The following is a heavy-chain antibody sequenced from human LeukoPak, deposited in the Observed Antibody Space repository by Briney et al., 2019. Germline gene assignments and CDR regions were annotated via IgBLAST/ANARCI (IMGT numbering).Heavy chain of an antibody. Sequence: GGSLRLSCAASGFTFSTYSMNWVRQAPGKGLEWVAAISGGGDTIYYADSVKGRFTVSRDNAENSVYLQMNSVRAEDTAVYYCARDPIYSDHSGYDFDYWGQGTLVIVSS. CDR2: ISGGGDTI. D-gene: IGHD3-22*01. V-gene: IGHV3-48*04. CDR1: GFTFSTYS. CDR3: ARDPIYSDHSGYDFDY. J-gene: IGHJ4*02.